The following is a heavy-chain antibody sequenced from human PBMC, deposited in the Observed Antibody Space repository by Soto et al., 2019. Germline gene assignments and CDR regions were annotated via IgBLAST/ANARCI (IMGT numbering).Heavy chain of an antibody. Sequence: SETLSLTCTVSGGSISSYYLSWIRQPPGKGLEWIGYIYYSGSTYYNPSLKSRVTISVDTSKNQFSLKLSSVTAADTAVYYCASIVVVPAAHYYYGMDVWGQGTTVTVSS. CDR3: ASIVVVPAAHYYYGMDV. CDR2: IYYSGST. V-gene: IGHV4-59*06. CDR1: GGSISSYY. J-gene: IGHJ6*02. D-gene: IGHD2-2*01.